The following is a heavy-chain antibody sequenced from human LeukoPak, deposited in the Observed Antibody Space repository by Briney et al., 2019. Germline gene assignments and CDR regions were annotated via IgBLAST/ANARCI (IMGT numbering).Heavy chain of an antibody. CDR2: ISGSGGST. J-gene: IGHJ4*02. Sequence: PGGSLRLSCAASGFTFSSYAMSWVRQVPGKGLEWVSGISGSGGSTYYADSVKGRFTISRDNSKNTLYLQMNSLRAEDTAVYYCAREAYPSRVVPSGTYWGQGTLVTVSS. CDR3: AREAYPSRVVPSGTY. D-gene: IGHD3-10*01. V-gene: IGHV3-23*01. CDR1: GFTFSSYA.